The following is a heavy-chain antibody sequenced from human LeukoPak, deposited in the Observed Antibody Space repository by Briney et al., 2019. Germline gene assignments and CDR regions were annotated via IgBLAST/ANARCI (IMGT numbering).Heavy chain of an antibody. CDR1: GFTFSSYG. Sequence: GGSLRLSCAASGFTFSSYGMHWVRQAPGKGLEWVAFIRYDGSNKYYADSVKGRFTISRDNSKNTLYLQMNSLRAEDTAVYYCARVSPSVIAAAASDYWGQGTLVTVSS. CDR3: ARVSPSVIAAAASDY. D-gene: IGHD6-13*01. CDR2: IRYDGSNK. J-gene: IGHJ4*02. V-gene: IGHV3-30*02.